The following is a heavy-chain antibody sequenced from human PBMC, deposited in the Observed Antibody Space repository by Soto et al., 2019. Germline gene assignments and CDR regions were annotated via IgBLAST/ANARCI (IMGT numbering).Heavy chain of an antibody. V-gene: IGHV3-23*01. D-gene: IGHD2-15*01. CDR3: AKAPDPDCSGGSCYYWYCDL. CDR2: ISGSGGST. J-gene: IGHJ2*01. CDR1: GFTFSSYA. Sequence: EVQLLESGGGLVQPGGSLRLSCAASGFTFSSYAMSWVRQAPGQGLEWVSAISGSGGSTYYADSVKGRFTISRDNSKNALYLQMNGLRAEDTAVYYCAKAPDPDCSGGSCYYWYCDLWGRGTLVTVSS.